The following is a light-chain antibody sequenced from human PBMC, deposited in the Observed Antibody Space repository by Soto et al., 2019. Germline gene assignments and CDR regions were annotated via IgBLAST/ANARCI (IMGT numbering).Light chain of an antibody. Sequence: QSVLTQPPSVSEAPRQRVTISCSGSSSNIGNNVANWYQKLPGKAPKLLIYNDDLLPSGVSNRFSGSKSGTSASLAIRGLQAEDEADYYCAACDDSMQVWVFGGGTKVTVL. CDR2: NDD. CDR1: SSNIGNNV. V-gene: IGLV1-36*01. CDR3: AACDDSMQVWV. J-gene: IGLJ3*02.